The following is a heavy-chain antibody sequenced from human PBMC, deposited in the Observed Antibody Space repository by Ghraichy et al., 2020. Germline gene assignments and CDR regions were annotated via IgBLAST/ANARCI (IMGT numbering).Heavy chain of an antibody. Sequence: GGSLRLSCAGSGSPFNSIDVLVVRMPPGTGLDWVAVVSFHGTVQYYADSVKGRFTISRDNSKNMLYLEMNSLITEDTGVYYCAKEGSTGTNYLYDSWGQGTLVTVAS. CDR2: VSFHGTVQ. J-gene: IGHJ4*02. CDR1: GSPFNSID. V-gene: IGHV3-30*18. CDR3: AKEGSTGTNYLYDS. D-gene: IGHD4/OR15-4a*01.